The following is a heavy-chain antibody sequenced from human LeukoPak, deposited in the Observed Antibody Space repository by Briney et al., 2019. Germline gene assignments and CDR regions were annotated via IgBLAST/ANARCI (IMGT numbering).Heavy chain of an antibody. D-gene: IGHD6-6*01. CDR1: GFTFSSYA. V-gene: IGHV3-30-3*01. Sequence: AGGSLRLSCAASGFTFSSYAMLWVRQAPGKGLEWVAVISYDGSNKYYADSVKGRFTISRDNSKNTLYLQMNSLRAEDTAVYYCARDPWGGIYSSSSWPDYWGQGTLVTVSS. CDR3: ARDPWGGIYSSSSWPDY. CDR2: ISYDGSNK. J-gene: IGHJ4*02.